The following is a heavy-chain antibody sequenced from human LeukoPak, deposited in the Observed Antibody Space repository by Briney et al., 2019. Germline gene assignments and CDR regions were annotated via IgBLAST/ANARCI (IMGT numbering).Heavy chain of an antibody. CDR1: GGSISSYY. CDR3: ARRGSSSWSGEAAFDI. V-gene: IGHV4-59*01. J-gene: IGHJ3*02. Sequence: SETLSLTCTVSGGSISSYYWSWIRQPPGKGLEWIGYIYYSGSTNYNPSLKSRVTISVDTSKNQFSLKLSSVTAADTAVYYCARRGSSSWSGEAAFDIWGQGTMVTVSS. D-gene: IGHD6-13*01. CDR2: IYYSGST.